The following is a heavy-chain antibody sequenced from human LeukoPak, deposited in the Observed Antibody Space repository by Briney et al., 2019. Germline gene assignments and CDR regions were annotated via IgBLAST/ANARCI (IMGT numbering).Heavy chain of an antibody. J-gene: IGHJ4*02. CDR3: ARGRAGSGLMIN. D-gene: IGHD2-8*01. CDR2: INHSGYT. Sequence: SETLSLTCAVYGGSFSGYYWNWIRQPPGRGLEWIGKINHSGYTNYNPSLKSRVTISVDTSKNQFSLKVSSVTAADTAVYYCARGRAGSGLMINWGQGTLVTVSS. V-gene: IGHV4-34*01. CDR1: GGSFSGYY.